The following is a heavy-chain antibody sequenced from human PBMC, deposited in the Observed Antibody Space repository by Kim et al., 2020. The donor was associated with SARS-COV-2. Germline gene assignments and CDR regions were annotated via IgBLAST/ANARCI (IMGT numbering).Heavy chain of an antibody. D-gene: IGHD2-2*01. J-gene: IGHJ6*02. CDR2: IYSGGST. Sequence: GGSLRLSCAASGVTVSSYYMSWVRQAPGKGLEWVSVIYSGGSTHYADSVQGRFTTSSDNSKNTLYLQINSLRAEDTAVYYCARDVVVYGMELWGQDTTVTVSS. CDR1: GVTVSSYY. CDR3: ARDVVVYGMEL. V-gene: IGHV3-53*01.